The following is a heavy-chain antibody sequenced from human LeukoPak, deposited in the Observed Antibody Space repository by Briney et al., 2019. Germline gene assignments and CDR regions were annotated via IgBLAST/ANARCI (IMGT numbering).Heavy chain of an antibody. CDR2: INPSGGST. Sequence: ASVKVSCKASGYTFTSYYMHWVRQAPGQGLEWMGIINPSGGSTSYAQKFQGRVTMTTDTSTSTAYMELRSLRSDDTAVYYCARDPRVRYCSGGSCLPGDYWGQGTLVTVSS. D-gene: IGHD2-15*01. CDR1: GYTFTSYY. CDR3: ARDPRVRYCSGGSCLPGDY. V-gene: IGHV1-46*01. J-gene: IGHJ4*02.